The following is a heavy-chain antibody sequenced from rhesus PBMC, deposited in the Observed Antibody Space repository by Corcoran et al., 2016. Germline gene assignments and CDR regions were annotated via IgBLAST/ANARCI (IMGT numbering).Heavy chain of an antibody. CDR2: IRDKSSNYET. J-gene: IGHJ4*01. V-gene: IGHV3-118*01. Sequence: EVQLVESGGGLVQPGGSLRLSCAASGFMFSSSSIHWVRQVSGKGLVWVGRIRDKSSNYETVYAASVKGRFTISRDDSKNTAYLQMNGLKTEDTAVYYCRTAAATFDSWGQGILVTVSS. D-gene: IGHD6-25*01. CDR3: RTAAATFDS. CDR1: GFMFSSSS.